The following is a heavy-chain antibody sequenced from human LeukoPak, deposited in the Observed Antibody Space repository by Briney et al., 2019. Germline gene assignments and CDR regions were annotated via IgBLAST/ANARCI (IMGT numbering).Heavy chain of an antibody. V-gene: IGHV4-61*02. J-gene: IGHJ5*02. CDR2: IYTSGTT. D-gene: IGHD3-10*01. Sequence: SETLSLTCTVSGVSISSGAYYGTWIRQAAGKGLGWIGRIYTSGTTNYNPSLKSRVSISLDTSKNQFSLNLSSVTAADTAVYYWARDMGQTWGQGTLVTVSS. CDR1: GVSISSGAYY. CDR3: ARDMGQT.